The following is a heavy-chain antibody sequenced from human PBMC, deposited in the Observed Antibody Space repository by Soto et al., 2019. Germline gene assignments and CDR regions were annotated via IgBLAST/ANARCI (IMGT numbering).Heavy chain of an antibody. J-gene: IGHJ1*01. CDR1: GYTLTELS. CDR2: FDPEDGET. Sequence: ASVKGSCKVSGYTLTELSMHLGRQAPGKGLEWMGGFDPEDGETIYAQKFQGRVTMTEDTSTYTAYMELSSLRYEDTDVYYCATVLPYDDSGYYQEYFQHWGQGTLVTVSS. D-gene: IGHD3-22*01. V-gene: IGHV1-24*01. CDR3: ATVLPYDDSGYYQEYFQH.